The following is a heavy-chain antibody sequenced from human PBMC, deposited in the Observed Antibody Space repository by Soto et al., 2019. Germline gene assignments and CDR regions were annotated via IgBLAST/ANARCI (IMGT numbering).Heavy chain of an antibody. V-gene: IGHV3-48*01. CDR2: ISSSSSTI. CDR3: ARAKWLPKNPMAADY. D-gene: IGHD5-12*01. Sequence: EVQLVESGGGLVQPGGSLRLSCAASGFTFSSYSMNWVRQAPGKGLEWVSYISSSSSTIYYADSVKGRFTISRDNAKNSLYLQMNSLRAEDTAVYYCARAKWLPKNPMAADYWGQGTLVTVSS. CDR1: GFTFSSYS. J-gene: IGHJ4*02.